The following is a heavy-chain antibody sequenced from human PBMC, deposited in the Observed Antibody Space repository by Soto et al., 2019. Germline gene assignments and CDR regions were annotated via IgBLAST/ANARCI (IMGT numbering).Heavy chain of an antibody. Sequence: GSLRLSCVASGFTFSSHWMTWVRQAPSKGLEWVANIKEDGSDIYYADSVKGRFTISRDNAKKSLYLQMNSLRAEDTAVYYCGRDSGTFHIDYWGQGTLVTVSS. J-gene: IGHJ4*02. CDR2: IKEDGSDI. V-gene: IGHV3-7*04. D-gene: IGHD1-26*01. CDR3: GRDSGTFHIDY. CDR1: GFTFSSHW.